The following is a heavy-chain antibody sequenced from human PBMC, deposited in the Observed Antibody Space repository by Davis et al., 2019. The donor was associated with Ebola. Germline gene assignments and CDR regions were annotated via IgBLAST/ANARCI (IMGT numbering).Heavy chain of an antibody. CDR3: TSHVSGESSFDY. D-gene: IGHD3-16*01. Sequence: PSETLSLTCTVSRVSISVGGYYWSWIRQHPGKGLEYIGYIYYSGRTHYNPSLESRVTMSIDTSQNQFSLKMASVTAADTAIYYCTSHVSGESSFDYWGQGTLVTVSS. CDR1: RVSISVGGYY. V-gene: IGHV4-31*03. CDR2: IYYSGRT. J-gene: IGHJ4*02.